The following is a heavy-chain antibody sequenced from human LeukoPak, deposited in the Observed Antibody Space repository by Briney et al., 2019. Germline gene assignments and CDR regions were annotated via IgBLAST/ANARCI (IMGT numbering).Heavy chain of an antibody. Sequence: GGSLRLSCAASGFTFDDYALHWVRQAPGKGLEWVAAISFHGSDKYYIDSVKGRFTISRDNSKNMLYLEIDSLRAEDTAVYYCASPNFFIPTLEVLEFWGQGTRVTVSS. J-gene: IGHJ4*02. CDR2: ISFHGSDK. CDR1: GFTFDDYA. V-gene: IGHV3-30-3*01. CDR3: ASPNFFIPTLEVLEF. D-gene: IGHD3-3*02.